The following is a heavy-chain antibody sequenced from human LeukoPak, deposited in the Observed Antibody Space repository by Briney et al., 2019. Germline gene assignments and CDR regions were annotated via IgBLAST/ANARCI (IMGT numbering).Heavy chain of an antibody. CDR1: GYTFTSYD. J-gene: IGHJ5*02. V-gene: IGHV1-8*03. D-gene: IGHD3-10*01. CDR2: MNPNSGNT. CDR3: AREGHYGSGTLVLWFDP. Sequence: GASVKVSCKASGYTFTSYDINWVRQATGQGLEWMGWMNPNSGNTGYAQKFQGRVTITRNTSISTAYMELSSLRSDDTAVYYCAREGHYGSGTLVLWFDPWGQGTLVTVSS.